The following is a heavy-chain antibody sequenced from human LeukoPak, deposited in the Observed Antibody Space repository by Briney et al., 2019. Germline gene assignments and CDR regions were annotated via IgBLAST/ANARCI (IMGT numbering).Heavy chain of an antibody. CDR3: ARRTEHGNDY. CDR2: MNPNSGNI. V-gene: IGHV1-8*01. D-gene: IGHD4-23*01. J-gene: IGHJ4*02. CDR1: GYTFTSYD. Sequence: ASVKVSCKASGYTFTSYDINWVRQATGQGLEYMGWMNPNSGNIEYAQKFQGRVTMTRDTSIGTAYMELSSLRSEDTAVYYCARRTEHGNDYWGQGTLVTVSS.